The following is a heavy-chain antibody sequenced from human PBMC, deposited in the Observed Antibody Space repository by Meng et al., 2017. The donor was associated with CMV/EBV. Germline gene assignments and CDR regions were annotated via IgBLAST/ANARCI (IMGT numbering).Heavy chain of an antibody. J-gene: IGHJ4*02. CDR3: AGGIAAAGTRYFDY. Sequence: QGPLKQWGAGLLKPSETLPLTCAVYGWSFSGYYWTWIRQPPGKGLEWIGEINHSGSTNYNPSLKSRVTISVDTSKNQFTLKLSSVTAADTAVYYCAGGIAAAGTRYFDYWGQGTLVTVSS. D-gene: IGHD6-13*01. CDR2: INHSGST. V-gene: IGHV4-34*01. CDR1: GWSFSGYY.